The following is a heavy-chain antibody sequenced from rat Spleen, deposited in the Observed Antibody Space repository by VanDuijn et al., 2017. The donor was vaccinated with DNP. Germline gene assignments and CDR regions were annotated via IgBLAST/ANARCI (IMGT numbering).Heavy chain of an antibody. D-gene: IGHD1-2*01. J-gene: IGHJ4*01. Sequence: EVQLVESGGGVVQPGRSMKLSCAASGFTFSDYVLAWVRQSPRMGLEWVATISPSGGSTYYRDSLKGRFTISRDNAKSTLYLQMDSLRSEDTATYYCVRPIAAIETYPMDAWGQGTSVTVSS. V-gene: IGHV5-25*01. CDR2: ISPSGGST. CDR3: VRPIAAIETYPMDA. CDR1: GFTFSDYV.